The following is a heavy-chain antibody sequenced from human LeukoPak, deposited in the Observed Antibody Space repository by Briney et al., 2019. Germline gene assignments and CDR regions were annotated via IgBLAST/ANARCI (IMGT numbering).Heavy chain of an antibody. V-gene: IGHV3-7*01. Sequence: GGSLRLSCAASGFTFSSYWMSWVRQAPGKGLEWVANIKQDGSEKYYVDSVEGRFTISRDNAKNSLYLQMNSLRAEDTAVYYCASFGEIAYYYYYGMDVWGQGTTVTVSS. CDR2: IKQDGSEK. J-gene: IGHJ6*02. CDR3: ASFGEIAYYYYYGMDV. CDR1: GFTFSSYW. D-gene: IGHD2-21*01.